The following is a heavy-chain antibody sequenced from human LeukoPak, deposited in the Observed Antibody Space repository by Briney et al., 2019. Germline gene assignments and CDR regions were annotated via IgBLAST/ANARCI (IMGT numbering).Heavy chain of an antibody. J-gene: IGHJ6*03. D-gene: IGHD3-16*01. V-gene: IGHV3-66*02. Sequence: GGFLRLCGQAFASSARTTYMRWVRRAPGRGLEWVSVVYSGGSTYYADSVKGRFTISRDNSKNTLYLQMNSLRAEDTAVYYCARAPRGSYGSDHMDVWGKGTTVTVSS. CDR2: VYSGGST. CDR3: ARAPRGSYGSDHMDV. CDR1: ASSARTTY.